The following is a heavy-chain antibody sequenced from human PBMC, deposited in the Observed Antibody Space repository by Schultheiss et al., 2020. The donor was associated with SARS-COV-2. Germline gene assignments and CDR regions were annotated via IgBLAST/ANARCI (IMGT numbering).Heavy chain of an antibody. CDR1: GGSISSYY. J-gene: IGHJ6*03. D-gene: IGHD6-6*01. V-gene: IGHV4-4*07. CDR3: ARARSSSSPLYHYYYMDV. CDR2: IYTSGST. Sequence: SETLSLTCTVSGGSISSYYWSWIRQPAGKGLEWIGRIYTSGSTNYNPSLKSRVTISVDTSKNQFSLKLSSVTAADTAVYYCARARSSSSPLYHYYYMDVWGKGTTVTVSS.